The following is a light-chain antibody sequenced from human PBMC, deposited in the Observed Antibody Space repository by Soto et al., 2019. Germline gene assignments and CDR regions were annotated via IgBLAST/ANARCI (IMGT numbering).Light chain of an antibody. Sequence: IQMTQSPSTLSASVGDGVTSTCRARQRISTWLAWYQQKPGKAPKLLISDASSLETGVPSRFSGSGSGTEFTLTINSLQPDDFATYYCQQYKSYWTFGQGTKVDIK. CDR3: QQYKSYWT. CDR1: QRISTW. CDR2: DAS. J-gene: IGKJ1*01. V-gene: IGKV1-5*01.